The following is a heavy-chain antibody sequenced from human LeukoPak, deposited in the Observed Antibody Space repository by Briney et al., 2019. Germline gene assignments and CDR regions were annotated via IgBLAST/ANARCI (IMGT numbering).Heavy chain of an antibody. J-gene: IGHJ6*02. V-gene: IGHV3-7*03. D-gene: IGHD6-13*01. CDR1: GFTFSSCW. CDR3: ARGGSSSWYGDGYYYYGMDV. Sequence: GGSLRLSCAASGFTFSSCWMSWVRQAPGKGLEWVANIKQDGSEKYYVDSVKGRFTISRDNAKNSLYLQMNSLRAEDTAVYYCARGGSSSWYGDGYYYYGMDVWGQGTTVTVSS. CDR2: IKQDGSEK.